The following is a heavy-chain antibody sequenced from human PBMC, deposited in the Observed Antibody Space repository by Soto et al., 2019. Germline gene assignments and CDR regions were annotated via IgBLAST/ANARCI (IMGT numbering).Heavy chain of an antibody. CDR2: ISSSSYI. CDR3: ARSQTDFWSGYYAFDI. J-gene: IGHJ3*02. CDR1: GFTFSSYS. V-gene: IGHV3-21*01. Sequence: GGSLRLSCAASGFTFSSYSMNWVRQAPGKGLEWVSSISSSSYIYYADSVKGRFTISRDNAKNSLYLQMNSLRAEDTAVYYCARSQTDFWSGYYAFDIWGQGTMVTVSS. D-gene: IGHD3-3*01.